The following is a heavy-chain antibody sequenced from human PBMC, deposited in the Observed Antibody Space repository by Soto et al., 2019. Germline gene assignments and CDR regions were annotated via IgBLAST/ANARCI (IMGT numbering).Heavy chain of an antibody. V-gene: IGHV4-34*01. CDR3: ARGLVFITMIRLRGYPFDY. CDR1: GGSFSGYY. Sequence: QVQLQQWGAGLLKPSETLSLTCAVYGGSFSGYYWSWIRQPPGKGLEWIGEINHSGSTNYNTSLNSRVTISVDTSKNQFSLKLGSVTAADTAVYYCARGLVFITMIRLRGYPFDYWGQGTLVTVSS. CDR2: INHSGST. J-gene: IGHJ4*02. D-gene: IGHD3-22*01.